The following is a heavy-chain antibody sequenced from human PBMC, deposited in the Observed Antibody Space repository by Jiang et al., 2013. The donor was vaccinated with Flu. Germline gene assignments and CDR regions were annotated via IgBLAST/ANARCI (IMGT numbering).Heavy chain of an antibody. Sequence: LVKPSETLSLTCTVSGGSISSYYWSWIRQPPGKRLEWIGYIYYSGSTNYNPSLKSRVTISVDTSKNQFSLKLSSVTAADTAVYYCARDQLEGGMDVWGQGTTVTVSS. J-gene: IGHJ6*02. CDR2: IYYSGST. CDR1: GGSISSYY. D-gene: IGHD6-13*01. CDR3: ARDQLEGGMDV. V-gene: IGHV4-59*01.